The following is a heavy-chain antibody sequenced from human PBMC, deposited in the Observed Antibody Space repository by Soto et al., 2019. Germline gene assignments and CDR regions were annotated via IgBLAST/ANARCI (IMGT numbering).Heavy chain of an antibody. Sequence: PGGSLRLSCAASGFTFSSYGMHWVRQAPGKGLEWVAVISYDGSNKYYADSVKGRFTISRDNSKNTLYLQMNSLRAEDTAVYYCAKEKSSDIGYCTNGVCYTTNYWGQGTLVTVSS. J-gene: IGHJ4*02. CDR1: GFTFSSYG. CDR2: ISYDGSNK. D-gene: IGHD2-8*01. CDR3: AKEKSSDIGYCTNGVCYTTNY. V-gene: IGHV3-30*18.